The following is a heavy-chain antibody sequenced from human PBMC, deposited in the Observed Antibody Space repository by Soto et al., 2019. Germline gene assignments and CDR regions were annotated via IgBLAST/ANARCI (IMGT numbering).Heavy chain of an antibody. CDR3: ARDQGPWVVYFQH. CDR2: ISYDGSNK. D-gene: IGHD2-15*01. J-gene: IGHJ1*01. V-gene: IGHV3-30-3*01. CDR1: GFTFSSYA. Sequence: QVQLVESGGGVVQPGRSLRLSCAASGFTFSSYAMHWVRQAPGKGLDWVAVISYDGSNKYYADSVKGRFTISRDNSKNTLYLEMNSLRSEDTAVYYCARDQGPWVVYFQHWGQGTLVTVSS.